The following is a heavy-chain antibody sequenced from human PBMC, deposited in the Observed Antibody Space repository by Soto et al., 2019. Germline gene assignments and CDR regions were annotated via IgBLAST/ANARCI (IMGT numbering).Heavy chain of an antibody. D-gene: IGHD2-2*01. CDR3: ARDSDGYCISTSCYAPWFDP. CDR1: GFTFSSYA. V-gene: IGHV3-30-3*01. Sequence: QVQLVESGGGVVQPGRSLRLSCAASGFTFSSYAMHWVRQAPGKGLEWVAVISYDGSNKYYADSVKGRFTISRDNSKNTLYLQMNSLRAEDTAVYYCARDSDGYCISTSCYAPWFDPWGQGTLVTVSS. J-gene: IGHJ5*02. CDR2: ISYDGSNK.